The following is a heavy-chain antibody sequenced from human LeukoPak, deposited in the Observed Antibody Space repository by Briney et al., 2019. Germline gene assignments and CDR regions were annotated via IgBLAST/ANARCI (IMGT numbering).Heavy chain of an antibody. Sequence: QPGRSLILSCAASGFPFSSYGMHWVRPAPGKGLEWVAVISYDGSNKYYADSVKGRFTISRDNSKNTLYLQMNSLRAEDTAVYYCSKTPYPYCSGGSCAWFDPWGQGTLVTVSS. V-gene: IGHV3-30*18. CDR3: SKTPYPYCSGGSCAWFDP. CDR1: GFPFSSYG. D-gene: IGHD2-15*01. J-gene: IGHJ5*02. CDR2: ISYDGSNK.